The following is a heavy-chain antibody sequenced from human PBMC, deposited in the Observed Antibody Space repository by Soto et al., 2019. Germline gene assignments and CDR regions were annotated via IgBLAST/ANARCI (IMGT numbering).Heavy chain of an antibody. V-gene: IGHV4-34*01. D-gene: IGHD1-1*01. J-gene: IGHJ4*02. CDR2: INHSGIT. CDR1: GGSFSGYF. CDR3: GRGPYNYNSRYFDY. Sequence: PSETLSLTCTVSGGSFSGYFWTWIRQPPGKGLEWLAEINHSGITNYNPSVESRVSMSVDTSKNQFSLRLYSVTAADTAVYYCGRGPYNYNSRYFDYWGQGTLVTVSS.